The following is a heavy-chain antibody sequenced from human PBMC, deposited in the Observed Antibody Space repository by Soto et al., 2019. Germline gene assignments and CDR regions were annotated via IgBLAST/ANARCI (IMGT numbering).Heavy chain of an antibody. CDR2: ISCSGSA. D-gene: IGHD6-6*01. V-gene: IGHV4-31*02. CDR3: AREEASRIEHWFDA. Sequence: KASESVYLNSTVSGASLSSDDNCWTWIRQRPGKGLVWIGYISCSGSAHYNPSLKTRLTISLDTSKNQFSLKLSSVTAAETAMYYCAREEASRIEHWFDAWGQGTLFTVSS. J-gene: IGHJ5*02. CDR1: GASLSSDDNC.